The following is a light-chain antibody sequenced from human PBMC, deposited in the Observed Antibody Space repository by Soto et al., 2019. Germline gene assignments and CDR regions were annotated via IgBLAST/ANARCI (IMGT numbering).Light chain of an antibody. J-gene: IGKJ1*01. V-gene: IGKV1-5*03. Sequence: DIQMTQSPSTLSASVGDRVTITCRASQSISSWLAWYQQKPGKAPKLLIYQACSLESGVTSRFRGSGSAAEFSLTIISLHLDSFATYHCLQSNTYFWWFGQRTKV. CDR1: QSISSW. CDR3: LQSNTYFWW. CDR2: QAC.